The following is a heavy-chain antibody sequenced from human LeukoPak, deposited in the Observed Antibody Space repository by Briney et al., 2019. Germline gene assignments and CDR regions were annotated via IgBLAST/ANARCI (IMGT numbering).Heavy chain of an antibody. CDR2: ISGSGGST. CDR1: GFTFSSYA. J-gene: IGHJ4*02. CDR3: AKVLRLRGHFDY. V-gene: IGHV3-23*01. Sequence: GGSLRLSCAASGFTFSSYAMSWVRQAPGKGLEWVSAISGSGGSTYYADSVKGRFTISRDNSKNTLYMQMNSLRAEDTAVYYCAKVLRLRGHFDYWGQGTLVTVSS. D-gene: IGHD5-18*01.